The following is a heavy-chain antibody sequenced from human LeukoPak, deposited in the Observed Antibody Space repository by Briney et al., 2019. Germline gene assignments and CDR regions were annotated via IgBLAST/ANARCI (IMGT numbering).Heavy chain of an antibody. CDR3: ARERSCTDGLCYSYFDH. CDR2: IKPDGSEK. D-gene: IGHD2-8*01. CDR1: GFTFGDYA. Sequence: PGGSLRLSCTASGFTFGDYAMSWVRQAPGRRPEWVANIKPDGSEKYYVDSVKGRFTVSRDNAKNSLFLQMNSLRDEDTAVYYCARERSCTDGLCYSYFDHWGQGTLVTVSS. V-gene: IGHV3-7*01. J-gene: IGHJ4*02.